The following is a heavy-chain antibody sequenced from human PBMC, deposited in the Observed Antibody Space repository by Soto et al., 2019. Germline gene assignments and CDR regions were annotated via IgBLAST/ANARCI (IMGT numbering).Heavy chain of an antibody. CDR3: AREGSGYDYYYYGMDV. J-gene: IGHJ6*02. CDR2: ISSSSSYI. CDR1: GFTFSSYS. D-gene: IGHD5-12*01. Sequence: GGFLRLSCAASGFTFSSYSMNWVRQAPGKGLEWVSSISSSSSYIYYADSVKGRFTISRDNAKNSLYLQMNSLRAEDTAVYYCAREGSGYDYYYYGMDVWGQGTTVTVSS. V-gene: IGHV3-21*01.